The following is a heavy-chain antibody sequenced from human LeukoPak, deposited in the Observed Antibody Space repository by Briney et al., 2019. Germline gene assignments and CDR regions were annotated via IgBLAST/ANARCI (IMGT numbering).Heavy chain of an antibody. CDR2: INSDGSRT. V-gene: IGHV3-74*01. J-gene: IGHJ3*02. D-gene: IGHD2-8*02. CDR1: GFTFSRNW. Sequence: QPGGSLRLSCAASGFTFSRNWMHWVRQAPGKGLVWLSRINSDGSRTIYADSVKGRLTISRDNAKNTLYLEMNSLTVEDTAVYYCVSLTGHDAFDIWGQGTMVTVSS. CDR3: VSLTGHDAFDI.